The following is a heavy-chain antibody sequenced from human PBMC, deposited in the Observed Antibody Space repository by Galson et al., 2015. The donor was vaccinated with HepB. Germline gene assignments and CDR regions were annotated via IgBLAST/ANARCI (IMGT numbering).Heavy chain of an antibody. V-gene: IGHV3-30-3*01. Sequence: SLRLSCAASGFTFSIYAMHWVRQAPGKGLEWVALIPYDGSSQYYADSVRGRFTISRDNSKNTLYLQMDSLRPEDMAVYYCAKDGILGTTTQSKGMDVWGQGTTVTVSS. CDR1: GFTFSIYA. CDR3: AKDGILGTTTQSKGMDV. J-gene: IGHJ6*02. D-gene: IGHD1-26*01. CDR2: IPYDGSSQ.